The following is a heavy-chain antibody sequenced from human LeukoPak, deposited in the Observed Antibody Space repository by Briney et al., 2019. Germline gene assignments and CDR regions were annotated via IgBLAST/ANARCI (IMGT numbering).Heavy chain of an antibody. Sequence: SETLSLTCTVSGGSFSSYYWSWIRQPPGKGLEWIGYIYYSGSTNYNPSLKSRVTISVDTSKNQFSLKLSSVTAADTAVYYCARDQGWTHHVPNYYGMDVWGQGTTVTVSS. D-gene: IGHD3/OR15-3a*01. CDR1: GGSFSSYY. J-gene: IGHJ6*02. V-gene: IGHV4-59*01. CDR2: IYYSGST. CDR3: ARDQGWTHHVPNYYGMDV.